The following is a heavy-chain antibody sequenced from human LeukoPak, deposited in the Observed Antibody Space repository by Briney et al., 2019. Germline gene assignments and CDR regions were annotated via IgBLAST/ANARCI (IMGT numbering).Heavy chain of an antibody. CDR3: AKQTHQRTAVAGTFDY. Sequence: SETLSLTCTVSGGSISSYYWSWIRQPPGKGLEWIGYIYYSGSTNYNPSLKSRVTISVDTSKNQFSLKLSSVTAADTAVYYCAKQTHQRTAVAGTFDYWGQGTLVTVSS. V-gene: IGHV4-59*01. CDR2: IYYSGST. D-gene: IGHD6-19*01. J-gene: IGHJ4*02. CDR1: GGSISSYY.